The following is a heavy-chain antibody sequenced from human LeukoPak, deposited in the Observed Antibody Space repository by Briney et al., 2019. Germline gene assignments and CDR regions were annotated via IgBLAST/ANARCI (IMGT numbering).Heavy chain of an antibody. Sequence: SETLSLTCTVSGGSISSGDYYWGWIRQPPGKGLEWIGSIYYSGSTYYNPSLKSRVTISVDTSKNQFSLKLSSVTAADTAVYYCARRASIAARPSYFQHWGQGTLVTVSS. J-gene: IGHJ1*01. CDR1: GGSISSGDYY. CDR3: ARRASIAARPSYFQH. CDR2: IYYSGST. V-gene: IGHV4-39*01. D-gene: IGHD6-6*01.